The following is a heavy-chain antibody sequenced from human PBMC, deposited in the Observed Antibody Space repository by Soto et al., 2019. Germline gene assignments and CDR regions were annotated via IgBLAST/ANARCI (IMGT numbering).Heavy chain of an antibody. J-gene: IGHJ4*02. CDR1: GGSFLTSSYY. Sequence: SETLSLTCTVSGGSFLTSSYYWGWIRQPPGKGLEWIGTFFHSGSTDHNPSLKSRVTVSMDTSKSQFFLRVTSVTAADTAVYYCARRSIGYGSALAHYFDYWGQGTLVTVSS. V-gene: IGHV4-39*01. CDR3: ARRSIGYGSALAHYFDY. CDR2: FFHSGST. D-gene: IGHD5-18*01.